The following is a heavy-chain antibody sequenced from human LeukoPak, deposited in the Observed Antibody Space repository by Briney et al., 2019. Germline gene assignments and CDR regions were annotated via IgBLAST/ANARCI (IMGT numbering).Heavy chain of an antibody. CDR3: AREVRGVIRWNWFDP. D-gene: IGHD3-10*01. CDR2: IYYSGST. Sequence: SSETLSLTCTVSGGSICSYYWSWIRQPPGKGLEWIGYIYYSGSTNYNPSLKSRVTISVDTSKNQFSLKLSSVTAADTAVYYCAREVRGVIRWNWFDPWGQGTLVTVSS. V-gene: IGHV4-59*01. CDR1: GGSICSYY. J-gene: IGHJ5*02.